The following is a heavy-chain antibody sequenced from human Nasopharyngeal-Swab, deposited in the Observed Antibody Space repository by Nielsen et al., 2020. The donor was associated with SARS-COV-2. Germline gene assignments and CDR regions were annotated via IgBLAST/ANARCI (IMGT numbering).Heavy chain of an antibody. CDR2: IYYSGST. D-gene: IGHD3-22*01. CDR1: GGSISSGGYY. V-gene: IGHV4-31*03. Sequence: SETLSLTCTVSGGSISSGGYYWSWIRQHPGKGLEWMGYIYYSGSTYYNPSLKSRVTISVDTSKNQFSLKLSSVTAADTAVYYCARARITMIVVVDAFDIWGQGTIVTVSS. J-gene: IGHJ3*02. CDR3: ARARITMIVVVDAFDI.